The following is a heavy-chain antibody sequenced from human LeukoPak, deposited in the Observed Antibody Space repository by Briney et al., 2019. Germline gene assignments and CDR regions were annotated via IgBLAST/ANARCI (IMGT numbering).Heavy chain of an antibody. CDR2: ISSSGSTI. Sequence: GGSLRLSCAASGFTFSDYYMSWIRQAPGKGLEWVSYISSSGSTIYYADSVKGRFTIPRDNAKNSLYLQMNSLRAEDTAVYYCARDNNDYEVMITFGGVIVATWFDPWGQGTLVTVSS. V-gene: IGHV3-11*01. D-gene: IGHD3-16*02. J-gene: IGHJ5*02. CDR3: ARDNNDYEVMITFGGVIVATWFDP. CDR1: GFTFSDYY.